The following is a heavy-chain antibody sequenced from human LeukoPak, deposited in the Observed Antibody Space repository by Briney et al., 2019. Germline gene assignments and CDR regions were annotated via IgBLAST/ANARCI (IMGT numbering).Heavy chain of an antibody. CDR1: GFTFSSYS. CDR3: ARMIVATLYYFDY. V-gene: IGHV3-21*01. J-gene: IGHJ4*02. Sequence: GGSLRLSCAASGFTFSSYSMNWVRQAPGQGLEWVSSISSSSSYIYYADSVKGRFTISRDNAKDSLYLQMNSLRAEDTAVYYCARMIVATLYYFDYWGQGTLVTVSS. CDR2: ISSSSSYI. D-gene: IGHD5-12*01.